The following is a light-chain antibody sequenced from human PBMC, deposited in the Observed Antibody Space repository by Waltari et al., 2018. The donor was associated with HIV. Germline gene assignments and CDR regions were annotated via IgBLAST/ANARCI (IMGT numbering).Light chain of an antibody. J-gene: IGLJ2*01. CDR2: YDS. V-gene: IGLV3-21*04. CDR1: NIGSKS. Sequence: SYVLTQPPSVSVAPGKTARITCGGNNIGSKSVHWYEQKPGQAHVLVIYYDSDRPSGIPERFSGSNSGNTATLTISRVEAGDEADYYCQVWDSSSDHPSVVFGGGTKLTVL. CDR3: QVWDSSSDHPSVV.